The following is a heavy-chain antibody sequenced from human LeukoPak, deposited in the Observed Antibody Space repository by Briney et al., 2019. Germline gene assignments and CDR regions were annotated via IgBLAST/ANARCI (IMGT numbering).Heavy chain of an antibody. Sequence: GGSLRLSCAASGFTFSSYAMSWVRQASGKGLEWVSAISGSGGSTYYADSVKGRFTISRDNSKNTLYLQMNSLRAEDTAVYYCAKGRYGSGSYYNVPDYYYGMDVWGQGTTVTVSS. CDR2: ISGSGGST. D-gene: IGHD3-10*01. J-gene: IGHJ6*02. CDR1: GFTFSSYA. V-gene: IGHV3-23*01. CDR3: AKGRYGSGSYYNVPDYYYGMDV.